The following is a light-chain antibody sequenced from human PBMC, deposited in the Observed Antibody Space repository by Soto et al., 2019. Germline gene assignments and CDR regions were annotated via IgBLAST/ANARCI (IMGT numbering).Light chain of an antibody. V-gene: IGLV2-14*02. J-gene: IGLJ1*01. CDR2: EDS. Sequence: QSALTQPASVSGSPGQSITISCTGTSSDVGTYKLVSWYQQRPGKAPKLMIYEDSNRPSGVSSRFSGSKSGNTASLTISGLQAEDEADYYCSSYTSTNTYVFGTGTKLTVL. CDR3: SSYTSTNTYV. CDR1: SSDVGTYKL.